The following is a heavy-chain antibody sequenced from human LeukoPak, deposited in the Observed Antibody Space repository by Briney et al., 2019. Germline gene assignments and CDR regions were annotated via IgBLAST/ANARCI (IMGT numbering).Heavy chain of an antibody. CDR2: IYPVDSDT. D-gene: IGHD3-22*01. Sequence: GESLKISCKDSGFSFTNYWIAWVRQMPGKGLEWMGIIYPVDSDTKYSPSFQGQVTISADRSISTAYLQWSSLKASDTAMYYCARQLDDSSEEDYWGQGTLVTVSS. CDR3: ARQLDDSSEEDY. V-gene: IGHV5-51*01. J-gene: IGHJ4*02. CDR1: GFSFTNYW.